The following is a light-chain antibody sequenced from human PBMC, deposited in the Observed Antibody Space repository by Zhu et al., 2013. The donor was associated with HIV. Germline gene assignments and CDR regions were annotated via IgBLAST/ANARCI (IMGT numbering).Light chain of an antibody. CDR3: QQYSSYSVT. V-gene: IGKV1-5*03. Sequence: DIQMTQSPSTLSASVGDRVTITCRASQTISTWLAWYQQKPTKAPKLLVSKASNLESGVPSRFSASGSGTEFTLTITSLQADDFATYYCQQYSSYSVTFGGGTKVEIK. CDR2: KAS. CDR1: QTISTW. J-gene: IGKJ4*01.